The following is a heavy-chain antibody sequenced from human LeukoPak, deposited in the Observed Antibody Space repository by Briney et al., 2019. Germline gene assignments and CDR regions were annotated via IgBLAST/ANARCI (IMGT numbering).Heavy chain of an antibody. J-gene: IGHJ5*02. CDR1: GFTFSHFG. Sequence: GTSLRLSCEASGFTFSHFGMHWVRQAPGKGLEWVAVWSDATNEYYADSVKGRFTISRDNFKRTVSLEMNSLRAEDTAVYYCAKDAQRVFDYSNSLEHWGQGSLVIVSS. CDR2: WSDATNE. V-gene: IGHV3-33*06. CDR3: AKDAQRVFDYSNSLEH. D-gene: IGHD4-11*01.